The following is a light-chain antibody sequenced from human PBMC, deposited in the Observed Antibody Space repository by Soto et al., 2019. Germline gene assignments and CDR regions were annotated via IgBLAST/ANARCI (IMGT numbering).Light chain of an antibody. CDR1: ENVGTN. V-gene: IGKV3D-15*01. CDR3: QQYNNWGLS. J-gene: IGKJ4*01. Sequence: IVLTQSPATLSVSPGERVTLSCRASENVGTNLAWYQQRPGLPPRLLIYGSSTRATGISATFSGSGSRTEFTLTISSLQSEDSAVYYCQQYNNWGLSFGGGTKVDIK. CDR2: GSS.